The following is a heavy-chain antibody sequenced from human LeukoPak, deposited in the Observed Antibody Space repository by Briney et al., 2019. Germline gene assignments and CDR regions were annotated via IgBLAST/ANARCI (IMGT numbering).Heavy chain of an antibody. CDR3: ARSYDFWSGPPFDP. J-gene: IGHJ5*02. V-gene: IGHV1-2*02. CDR2: INPNSGGT. Sequence: ASVKVSCKASGYTFTGYHLHWVRQAPGQGLEWMGWINPNSGGTKYAQKFQGRVTLTRDTSISTAYIELSRLRCDDTAVYYCARSYDFWSGPPFDPWGQGTLVTVSS. D-gene: IGHD3-3*01. CDR1: GYTFTGYH.